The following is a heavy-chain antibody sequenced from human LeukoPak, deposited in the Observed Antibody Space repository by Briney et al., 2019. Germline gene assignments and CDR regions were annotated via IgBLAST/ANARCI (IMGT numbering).Heavy chain of an antibody. CDR2: INAGNGNT. J-gene: IGHJ4*02. Sequence: ASVKVSCKASGYTFTSYAMNWVRQAPGQRLEWMGWINAGNGNTKYSQRFQGRVTITRDTSASTASTAYMELSSLRSEDTAVYYCARYRSGLGSDYWGQGTLVTVSS. V-gene: IGHV1-3*01. CDR3: ARYRSGLGSDY. CDR1: GYTFTSYA. D-gene: IGHD6-19*01.